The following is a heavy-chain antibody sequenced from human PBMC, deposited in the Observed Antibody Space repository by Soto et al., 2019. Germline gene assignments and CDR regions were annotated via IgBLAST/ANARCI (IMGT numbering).Heavy chain of an antibody. CDR1: GFTFSSYA. V-gene: IGHV3-23*01. D-gene: IGHD2-21*01. J-gene: IGHJ4*02. CDR3: AKQRFTAIRYYFDY. CDR2: ISGSGGST. Sequence: PGGSLRLSCAAPGFTFSSYAMSWVRHAPGKGLEWVSAISGSGGSTYYADSVKGRFTISRDNSKNTLYLQMNSLRAEDTAVYYCAKQRFTAIRYYFDYWGQGSLVTVSS.